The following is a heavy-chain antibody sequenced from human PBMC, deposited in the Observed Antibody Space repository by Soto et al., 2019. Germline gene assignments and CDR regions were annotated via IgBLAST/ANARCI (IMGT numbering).Heavy chain of an antibody. CDR1: GYNFTSYG. CDR3: GRCMLENWFDP. D-gene: IGHD2-8*01. J-gene: IGHJ5*02. Sequence: QVHLVQSGAEVKKPGASEKVSCKASGYNFTSYGISWVRQAPGQGREWMGCISAYNGNPNNAQKLQGRATRTTYTSTSTAYMELRSLRSDDTAVYSCGRCMLENWFDPWGQGTLVTVSS. CDR2: ISAYNGNP. V-gene: IGHV1-18*01.